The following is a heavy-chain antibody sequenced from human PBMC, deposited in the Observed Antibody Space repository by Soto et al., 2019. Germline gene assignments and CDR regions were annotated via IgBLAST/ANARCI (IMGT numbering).Heavy chain of an antibody. CDR1: GYSFTSYW. CDR2: IDPSDSYT. V-gene: IGHV5-10-1*03. Sequence: EVQLVQSGAEVKKPGESLRISCKGSGYSFTSYWISWVRQMPGKGLEWMGRIDPSDSYTNYSPSFQGRVTISADKSIGTAYLRWSSLKASDTAMYYCARHVTYLGGNSEGDWFDPWGQGTLVTVSS. D-gene: IGHD2-21*02. J-gene: IGHJ5*02. CDR3: ARHVTYLGGNSEGDWFDP.